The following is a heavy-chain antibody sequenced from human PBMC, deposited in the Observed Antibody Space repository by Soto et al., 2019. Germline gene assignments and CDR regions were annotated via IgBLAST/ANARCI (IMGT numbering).Heavy chain of an antibody. D-gene: IGHD2-2*01. CDR1: GGSISSDDYY. V-gene: IGHV4-30-4*01. CDR3: AAGFCSSSGCYWFDP. CDR2: IYYSGTT. J-gene: IGHJ5*02. Sequence: QVQLQESGPGLVKPSQTLSLTCSVSGGSISSDDYYWSWVRQPPGKGLEWIGYIYYSGTTYYNPSLKSRVTISADMPNKRFSLKLSSVTAADTAMYYCAAGFCSSSGCYWFDPWGQGTPVTVSS.